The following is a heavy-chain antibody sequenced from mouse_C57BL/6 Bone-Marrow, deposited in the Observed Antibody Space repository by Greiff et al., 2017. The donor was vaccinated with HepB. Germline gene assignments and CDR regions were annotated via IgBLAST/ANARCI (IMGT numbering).Heavy chain of an antibody. D-gene: IGHD2-4*01. CDR1: GYTFTSYC. CDR3: ASGITTDFDY. CDR2: IDPSDSYT. Sequence: QVQLQQPGAELVKPGASVKLSCKASGYTFTSYCMQWVKQRPGQGLEWIGEIDPSDSYTNYNQKFKGKATLTVDTSSSTAYMQLSSLTSEDSAVYYCASGITTDFDYWGQGTTLTVSS. J-gene: IGHJ2*01. V-gene: IGHV1-50*01.